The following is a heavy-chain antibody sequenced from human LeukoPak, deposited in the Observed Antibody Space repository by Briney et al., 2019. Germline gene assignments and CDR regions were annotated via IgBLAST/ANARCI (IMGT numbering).Heavy chain of an antibody. J-gene: IGHJ4*02. CDR1: GFXFSSHS. CDR2: IYSGGLT. CDR3: AREPLTGYYGFDY. D-gene: IGHD3-9*01. V-gene: IGHV3-53*01. Sequence: GGSLRLSCAASGFXFSSHSINWVRQAPGKGLEWVSVIYSGGLTYYADSVKGRFTISRDTSRNTLYLQMNSLRAEDTAVYYCAREPLTGYYGFDYWGQGTLVTVSS.